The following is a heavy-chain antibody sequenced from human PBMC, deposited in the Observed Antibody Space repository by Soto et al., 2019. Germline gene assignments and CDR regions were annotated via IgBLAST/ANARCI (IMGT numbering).Heavy chain of an antibody. D-gene: IGHD1-26*01. Sequence: EVQLLESGGGLVQPGGSLRLSCAASGFTFSSHAMGWVRQAPGKGLEWVSAIGGRGRDTYYADSMKGRFTISRDNSKSTVSLQMNSLRAEDTAVYYCALLGGTYYAFDVWGQGTLDTVS. CDR2: IGGRGRDT. V-gene: IGHV3-23*01. J-gene: IGHJ3*01. CDR3: ALLGGTYYAFDV. CDR1: GFTFSSHA.